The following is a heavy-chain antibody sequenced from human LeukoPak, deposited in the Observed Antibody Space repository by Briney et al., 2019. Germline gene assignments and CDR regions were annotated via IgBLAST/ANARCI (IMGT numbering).Heavy chain of an antibody. J-gene: IGHJ4*02. D-gene: IGHD1-7*01. CDR1: GLIFSNYW. V-gene: IGHV3-7*03. Sequence: GGSLRLSCAASGLIFSNYWMTWVRQAPGKGLEWVANIKEDGSETYYVDSVKGRFTISRDNDKNTLYLQMNSLRAEDTAVYYCARGNWNFNLYYFDYWGQGTLVTVSS. CDR3: ARGNWNFNLYYFDY. CDR2: IKEDGSET.